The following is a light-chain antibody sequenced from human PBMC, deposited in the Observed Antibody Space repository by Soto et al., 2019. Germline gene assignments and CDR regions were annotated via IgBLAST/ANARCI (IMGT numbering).Light chain of an antibody. CDR2: DVS. CDR1: SSDVGGYNY. CDR3: SSYTSSSTLYV. Sequence: QSALTQPASVSGSPGPSITISCTGTSSDVGGYNYVSWYQQHPCKAPKLMIYDVSNRPSGVSNRFSGSKSGNTASLTISGLQAEDEADYYCSSYTSSSTLYVFGTGTKLTVL. J-gene: IGLJ1*01. V-gene: IGLV2-14*01.